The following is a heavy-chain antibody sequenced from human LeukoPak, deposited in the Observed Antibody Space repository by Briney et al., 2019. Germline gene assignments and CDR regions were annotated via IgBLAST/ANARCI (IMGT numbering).Heavy chain of an antibody. CDR3: ARFVVGYCSGGSCYSGPPRQIDY. J-gene: IGHJ4*02. D-gene: IGHD2-15*01. V-gene: IGHV4-34*01. CDR2: INHSGXX. CDR1: GXSXSGYY. Sequence: SETLSLTCAVYGXSXSGYYWSWIRQPXXXXXEWIGEINHSGXXNYNPSLKSRVTISVDTSKNQFSLKLSSVTAADTAVYYCARFVVGYCSGGSCYSGPPRQIDYWGQGTLVTVSS.